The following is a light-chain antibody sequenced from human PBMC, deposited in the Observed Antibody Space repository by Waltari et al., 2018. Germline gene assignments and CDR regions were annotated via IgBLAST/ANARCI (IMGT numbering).Light chain of an antibody. CDR1: QRVSRA. CDR2: GAS. J-gene: IGKJ1*01. V-gene: IGKV3-20*01. CDR3: QHYVSLPVT. Sequence: EIVLTQSTGTLPLSPGERATLSCRASQRVSRALAWYQQNPGQAPRLRIYGASNRATGIPDRFSGSGSGTDFSLIISRLEPEDFAVYYCQHYVSLPVTFGQGTKVEIK.